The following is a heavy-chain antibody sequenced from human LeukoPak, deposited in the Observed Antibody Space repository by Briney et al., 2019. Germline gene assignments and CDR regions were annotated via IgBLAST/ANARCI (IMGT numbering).Heavy chain of an antibody. V-gene: IGHV3-23*01. CDR1: GFTFSSYA. CDR3: AKATRFYYFDY. Sequence: LTGGSLRLSCAASGFTFSSYAMSWVSQAPGKGLEWVSAISGSGGSTYYADSVKGRFTISRDNSKNTLYLQMNSLRAEDTAVYYCAKATRFYYFDYWGQGTLVTVSS. CDR2: ISGSGGST. J-gene: IGHJ4*02.